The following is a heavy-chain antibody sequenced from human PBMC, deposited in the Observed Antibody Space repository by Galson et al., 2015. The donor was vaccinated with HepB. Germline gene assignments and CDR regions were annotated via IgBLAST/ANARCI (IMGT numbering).Heavy chain of an antibody. J-gene: IGHJ6*03. CDR1: GFTFSNYW. CDR2: IKQDGTEK. Sequence: SLRLSCAASGFTFSNYWMIWVRQAPGTGLEWVANIKQDGTEKYYADSVKGRFTISRDNAKNSLYLQMNSLRAEDTAVYHCASSSSGYYYYMDVWGKGTTVTVSS. D-gene: IGHD6-13*01. CDR3: ASSSSGYYYYMDV. V-gene: IGHV3-7*01.